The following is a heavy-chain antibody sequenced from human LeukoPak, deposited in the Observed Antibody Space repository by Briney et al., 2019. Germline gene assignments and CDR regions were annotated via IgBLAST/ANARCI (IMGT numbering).Heavy chain of an antibody. CDR3: ARETDSTLFDY. CDR2: ISSSGTTI. CDR1: GFTFSNYA. Sequence: GGSLRLSCAASGFTFSNYAMSWVRQAPGKGLEWLSYISSSGTTIYYADSVKGRFTVSRDNARNSLYLQMNSLRAEDTAVYYCARETDSTLFDYWGQGTLITVSS. V-gene: IGHV3-48*03. D-gene: IGHD2-2*01. J-gene: IGHJ4*02.